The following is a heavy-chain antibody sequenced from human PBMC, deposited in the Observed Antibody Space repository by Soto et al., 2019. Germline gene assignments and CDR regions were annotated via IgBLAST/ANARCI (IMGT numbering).Heavy chain of an antibody. D-gene: IGHD3-10*01. J-gene: IGHJ6*02. CDR1: GDNLKKNF. CDR3: ARGPFRPSAMDV. V-gene: IGHV1-69*10. Sequence: ASVKVSCKTSGDNLKKNFFTWVRQAPGQGLEWMGGTIPVLGKTHYIEKFQGRVTITVDDATRTVYMEVRDLTSEDTAIYYCARGPFRPSAMDVWGQGTTVTVSS. CDR2: TIPVLGKT.